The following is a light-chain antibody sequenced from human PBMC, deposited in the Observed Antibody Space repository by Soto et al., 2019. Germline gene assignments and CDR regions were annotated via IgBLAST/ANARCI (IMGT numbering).Light chain of an antibody. J-gene: IGLJ1*01. CDR2: EVS. V-gene: IGLV2-23*02. CDR1: SSDVGGYNL. Sequence: QSALTQPASVSGSPGQSITISCTGTSSDVGGYNLVSRYQQHPGKAPKLMIYEVSKRPSGVSNRFSGSKSGNTASLTISGLQAEDEADYYCCSYAGSSTPLIFGTGTKLTVL. CDR3: CSYAGSSTPLI.